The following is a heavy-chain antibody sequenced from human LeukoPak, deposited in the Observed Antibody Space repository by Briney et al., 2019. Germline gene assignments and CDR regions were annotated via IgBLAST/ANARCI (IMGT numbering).Heavy chain of an antibody. CDR2: TYYRSKWYN. V-gene: IGHV6-1*01. CDR1: GDSVSSNIAA. J-gene: IGHJ3*02. D-gene: IGHD6-13*01. CDR3: ASGSAAGTAFKI. Sequence: SQTLSLTCAISGDSVSSNIAAWNWIRQSPSRGLQWLGRTYYRSKWYNDYAVPVKSRITFNPDTSKNQFSLHLNSVTPEDTAVYYCASGSAAGTAFKIWGQGTMVTVSS.